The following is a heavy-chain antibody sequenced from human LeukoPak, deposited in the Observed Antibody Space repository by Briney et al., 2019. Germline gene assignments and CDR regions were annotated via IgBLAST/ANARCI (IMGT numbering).Heavy chain of an antibody. Sequence: ASVKVSCKVSGYTLAELSMHWVRQAPGKGLEWMGGFDPEDGETIYAQKFQGRVTMTEDTSTDTAYMELSSLRSEDTAVYYCATVPLFDWLLVSFDYWGQGTLVTVSS. CDR2: FDPEDGET. D-gene: IGHD3-9*01. J-gene: IGHJ4*02. V-gene: IGHV1-24*01. CDR3: ATVPLFDWLLVSFDY. CDR1: GYTLAELS.